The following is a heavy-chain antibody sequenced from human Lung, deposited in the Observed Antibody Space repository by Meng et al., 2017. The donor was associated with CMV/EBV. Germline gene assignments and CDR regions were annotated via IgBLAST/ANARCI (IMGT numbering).Heavy chain of an antibody. CDR2: IIPILGLT. CDR3: ARGGIYADDYLGLDV. CDR1: GGTFGSYT. D-gene: IGHD1-26*01. Sequence: SVKVSCXASGGTFGSYTISWVRQAPGQGLEWMGRIIPILGLTNYAQRFEARVTMTADKSTSTAYMELSSLTSEDTAVYYCARGGIYADDYLGLDVWGQGTTVTVSS. V-gene: IGHV1-69*02. J-gene: IGHJ6*02.